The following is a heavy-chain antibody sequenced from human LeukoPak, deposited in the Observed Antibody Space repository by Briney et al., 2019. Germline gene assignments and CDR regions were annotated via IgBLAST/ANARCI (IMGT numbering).Heavy chain of an antibody. J-gene: IGHJ6*03. CDR3: TRAGLSYYMDV. D-gene: IGHD3-9*01. V-gene: IGHV3-21*01. CDR2: ISSEENVV. CDR1: GFTFNSYS. Sequence: GGSLRLSCAASGFTFNSYSMNWVRQAPGEGLEWVSSISSEENVVYYADSVKGRFTISRDNGQNSLYLQMNSLRVEDTAVYYCTRAGLSYYMDVWGKGTTVSVSS.